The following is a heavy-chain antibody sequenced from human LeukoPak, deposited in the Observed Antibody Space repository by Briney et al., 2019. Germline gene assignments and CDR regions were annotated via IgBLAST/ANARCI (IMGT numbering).Heavy chain of an antibody. CDR3: TRRSSRGRCGGDCYSDY. CDR2: IRSKANSYAT. Sequence: GGSLRLSCAASGFTFSGSAMHWVRQASGKGLGWVGRIRSKANSYATAYAASVKGRFTISRDDSKNTAYLQMNSLKTEDTAVYYCTRRSSRGRCGGDCYSDYWGQGTLVTVSS. CDR1: GFTFSGSA. D-gene: IGHD2-21*02. V-gene: IGHV3-73*01. J-gene: IGHJ4*02.